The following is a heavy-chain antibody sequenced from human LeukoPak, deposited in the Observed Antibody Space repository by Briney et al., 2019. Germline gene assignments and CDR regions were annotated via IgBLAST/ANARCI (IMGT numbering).Heavy chain of an antibody. D-gene: IGHD3-3*01. CDR2: ISSSGNS. J-gene: IGHJ4*02. V-gene: IGHV4-59*08. CDR3: ARAVFWSGYYTDPLVQYFFDY. Sequence: SETLSLTCTVSGVSIGNYYWTWIRRPPGKGLEWIGYISSSGNSNYNPSLKSRVTMSVDTSKNRFSLRLSSVTAADTAIYYCARAVFWSGYYTDPLVQYFFDYWGQGTLITVSS. CDR1: GVSIGNYY.